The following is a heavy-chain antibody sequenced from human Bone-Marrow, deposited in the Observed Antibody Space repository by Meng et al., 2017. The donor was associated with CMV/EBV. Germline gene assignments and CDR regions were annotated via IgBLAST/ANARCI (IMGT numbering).Heavy chain of an antibody. CDR3: ARGQRYQPYYYYGMDV. CDR1: GGSISSISYY. Sequence: GPLRFSCTVSGGSISSISYYWGWIRQPPGKGLEWIGSMYYSGSTYYNPSLKSRVTISVDTSKNQFSLKLSSVTAADTAVYYSARGQRYQPYYYYGMDVWGQGTTVTVSS. CDR2: MYYSGST. V-gene: IGHV4-39*07. D-gene: IGHD2-2*01. J-gene: IGHJ6*02.